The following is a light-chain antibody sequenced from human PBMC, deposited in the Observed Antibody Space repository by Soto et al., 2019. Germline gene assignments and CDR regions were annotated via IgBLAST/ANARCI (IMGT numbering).Light chain of an antibody. CDR3: LLSYAGARPV. J-gene: IGLJ3*02. CDR1: NSDVGSYNY. Sequence: QSALTQPRSVSGSPGQSVTISCTGTNSDVGSYNYVSWYQQHPGKAPKLMISDVSQRPSGVPDRFSGSKSGNTASLTISGLQAEDEADYYCLLSYAGARPVFGGGTKLTVL. CDR2: DVS. V-gene: IGLV2-11*01.